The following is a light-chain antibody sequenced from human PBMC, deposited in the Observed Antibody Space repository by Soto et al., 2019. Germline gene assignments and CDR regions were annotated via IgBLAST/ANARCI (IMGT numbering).Light chain of an antibody. CDR1: PSDIGRYNY. CDR2: EVT. CDR3: SSYSTTSSPHVL. Sequence: QSALTQPASVSGSPGQSITISCTGTPSDIGRYNYVSWYQQFPGKVPKLLIYEVTSRPSEVSARFSGSKSGSTAALTISGLRAEDEAEYYCSSYSTTSSPHVLFGGGTKVPVL. J-gene: IGLJ2*01. V-gene: IGLV2-14*01.